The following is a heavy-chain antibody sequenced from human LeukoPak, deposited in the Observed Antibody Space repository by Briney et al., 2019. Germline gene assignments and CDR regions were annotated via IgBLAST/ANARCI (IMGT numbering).Heavy chain of an antibody. D-gene: IGHD2-2*01. V-gene: IGHV1-2*02. CDR2: INPNSGGT. CDR1: GYTFTSYY. J-gene: IGHJ4*02. Sequence: GASVKVSCMASGYTFTSYYMHWVRQAPGQGLEWMGWINPNSGGTNYAQKFQGRVTMTRDTSISTAYMELSRLRSDDTAVYYCARDAAIVVVPAANNFDYWGQGTLVTVSS. CDR3: ARDAAIVVVPAANNFDY.